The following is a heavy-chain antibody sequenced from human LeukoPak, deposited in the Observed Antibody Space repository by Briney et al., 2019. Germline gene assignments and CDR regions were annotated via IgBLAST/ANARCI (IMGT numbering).Heavy chain of an antibody. CDR1: GGSISSYY. V-gene: IGHV4-59*01. CDR2: IYYSGST. D-gene: IGHD3-3*01. J-gene: IGHJ5*02. Sequence: SETLSLTCTVSGGSISSYYWSWIRQPPGKGLEGIGYIYYSGSTNYNPSLKSRVTISVDTSKNQFSLTLSSVTAADTAVYYCARVGTYDDFWRGYYRALGWFDPWGQGTLVTVSS. CDR3: ARVGTYDDFWRGYYRALGWFDP.